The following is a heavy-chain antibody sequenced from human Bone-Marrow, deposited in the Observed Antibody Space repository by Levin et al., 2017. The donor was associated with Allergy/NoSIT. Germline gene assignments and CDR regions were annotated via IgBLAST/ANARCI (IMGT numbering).Heavy chain of an antibody. CDR2: VGYDGDTE. Sequence: GESLKISCVGSELTFDNHGIHWVRQAPGKGLEWVSVVGYDGDTEHYADSVKGRFTVSRDNSKNTVYLQMSSLRPEDTALYYCATAAGDYRQDFDAWGRGIVVTVSS. V-gene: IGHV3-30*03. J-gene: IGHJ4*02. CDR1: ELTFDNHG. D-gene: IGHD4-11*01. CDR3: ATAAGDYRQDFDA.